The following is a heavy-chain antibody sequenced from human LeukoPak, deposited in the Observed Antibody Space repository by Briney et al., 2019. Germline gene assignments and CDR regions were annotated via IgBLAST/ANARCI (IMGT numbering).Heavy chain of an antibody. Sequence: PSETLSLTCTVSGGSISSSSYYWGWIRQPPGKGLEWIGSLYYSGSTYYNPSLKSRVTISVDTSKNQFSLKLSSVTAADTAVYYCARRLQHDYSIGWRQGTLVTVSS. V-gene: IGHV4-39*01. J-gene: IGHJ4*02. CDR1: GGSISSSSYY. CDR3: ARRLQHDYSIG. CDR2: LYYSGST. D-gene: IGHD4-11*01.